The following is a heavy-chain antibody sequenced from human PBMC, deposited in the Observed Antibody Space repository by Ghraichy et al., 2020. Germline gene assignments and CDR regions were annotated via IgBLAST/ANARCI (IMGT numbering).Heavy chain of an antibody. Sequence: ASVKVSCKASGYTFTSYTMNWVRQAPGQGLEWMGWINTNTGNPTYAQGFTGRFVFSLDTSVSTAYLQISSLKAEDTAVYYCARDYGDRQYYYYGMDVWGQGTTVTVSS. CDR1: GYTFTSYT. D-gene: IGHD4-17*01. CDR3: ARDYGDRQYYYYGMDV. CDR2: INTNTGNP. J-gene: IGHJ6*02. V-gene: IGHV7-4-1*02.